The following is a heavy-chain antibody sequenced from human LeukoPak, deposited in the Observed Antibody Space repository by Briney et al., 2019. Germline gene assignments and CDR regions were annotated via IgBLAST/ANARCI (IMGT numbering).Heavy chain of an antibody. D-gene: IGHD6-13*01. CDR1: GGSISSYY. Sequence: SETLSLTCTVSGGSISSYYWSWIRQPPGKGLEWIGYIYYSGSTNYNPSLKGRVTISVDTSKNQFSLKLSSVTAADTAVYYCARGGYSSSWYQILVTPFDYWGQGTLVTVSS. J-gene: IGHJ4*02. CDR2: IYYSGST. CDR3: ARGGYSSSWYQILVTPFDY. V-gene: IGHV4-59*01.